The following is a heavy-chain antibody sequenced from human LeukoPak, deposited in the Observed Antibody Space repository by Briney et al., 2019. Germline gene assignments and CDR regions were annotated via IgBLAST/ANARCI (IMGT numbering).Heavy chain of an antibody. Sequence: GGSLRLSCAASGFTFSSYEMNWVRQAPGKGLEWVSYISSSGSTIYYADSVKGRFTISRDNAKNSLSLQMNSLRAEDTAVYYCARRLLGIEVAADYWGQGTLVTVSS. CDR3: ARRLLGIEVAADY. V-gene: IGHV3-48*03. J-gene: IGHJ4*02. CDR2: ISSSGSTI. CDR1: GFTFSSYE. D-gene: IGHD6-19*01.